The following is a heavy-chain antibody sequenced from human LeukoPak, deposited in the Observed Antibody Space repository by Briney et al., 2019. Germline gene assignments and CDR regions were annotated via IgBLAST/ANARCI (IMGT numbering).Heavy chain of an antibody. CDR2: ISGSGGST. V-gene: IGHV3-23*01. Sequence: PGGSLRLSCAASGFTFSSYAMSWVRQTPGKGLEWVSAISGSGGSTYYADSVKGRFTISRDNSKNTLYLQMNSLRAEDTAVYYCAKDPHPYDYVWGSYRYFFYFDYWGQGTLVTVSS. D-gene: IGHD3-16*02. CDR1: GFTFSSYA. J-gene: IGHJ4*02. CDR3: AKDPHPYDYVWGSYRYFFYFDY.